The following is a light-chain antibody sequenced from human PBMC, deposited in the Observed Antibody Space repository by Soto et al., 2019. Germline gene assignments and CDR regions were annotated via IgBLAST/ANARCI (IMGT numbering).Light chain of an antibody. J-gene: IGKJ4*01. CDR2: AAS. CDR1: QGINNW. CDR3: QQANSFLALT. Sequence: DIQMTQSPSSVSASIGDRVTITCRAGQGINNWLAWYQQKPGKAPKLLIYAASSLQSGVPSRFSGSGSGTDFTLTINNLQPDDFATYYCQQANSFLALTFGGGTKVEIK. V-gene: IGKV1-12*01.